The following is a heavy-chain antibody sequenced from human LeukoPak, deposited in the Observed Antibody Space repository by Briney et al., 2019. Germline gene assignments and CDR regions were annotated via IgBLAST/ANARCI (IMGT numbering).Heavy chain of an antibody. J-gene: IGHJ4*02. CDR3: ARETSGSYSFDY. V-gene: IGHV3-33*01. Sequence: GGSLRLSCAASGFTFSSYGMHWVRQAPGKGLEWVTVIWYDGSNKYYADSVKGRFTISRDNSKNTLYLQMNSLRAEDTAVYYCARETSGSYSFDYWGQGTLVIVSS. D-gene: IGHD1-26*01. CDR2: IWYDGSNK. CDR1: GFTFSSYG.